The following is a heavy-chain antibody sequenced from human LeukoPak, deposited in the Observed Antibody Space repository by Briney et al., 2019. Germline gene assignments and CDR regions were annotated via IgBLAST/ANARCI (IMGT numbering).Heavy chain of an antibody. CDR2: IYYSGST. V-gene: IGHV4-59*08. J-gene: IGHJ6*02. CDR1: GGSISSYY. CDR3: ARGSFYYYYGMDV. Sequence: SETLSLTCTVSGGSISSYYWSWIRQPPGKGPEWIGYIYYSGSTNYNPSLKSRVTISVDTSKNQFSLKLSSVTAADTAVYYCARGSFYYYYGMDVWGQGTTVTVSS.